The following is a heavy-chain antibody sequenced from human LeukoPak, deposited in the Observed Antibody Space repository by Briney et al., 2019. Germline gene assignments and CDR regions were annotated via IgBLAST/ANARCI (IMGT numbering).Heavy chain of an antibody. Sequence: ASVKVSCKASGYTFTGYYIHWVRQAPGQGLEWMGWINPDSGGTNYAQKFQGGVTMTRDTSISTAYMELSRLRSDDTAVYYCARGGIMVRGVNYAMDVWGQGTTVTVSS. CDR2: INPDSGGT. CDR1: GYTFTGYY. D-gene: IGHD3-10*01. V-gene: IGHV1-2*02. J-gene: IGHJ6*02. CDR3: ARGGIMVRGVNYAMDV.